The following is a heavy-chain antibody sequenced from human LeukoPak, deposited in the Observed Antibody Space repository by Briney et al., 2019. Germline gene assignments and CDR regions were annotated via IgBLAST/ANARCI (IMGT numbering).Heavy chain of an antibody. CDR3: ARVHCSSTSCYHFDY. CDR2: MNPNSGNT. V-gene: IGHV1-8*03. CDR1: GSTFTSYD. D-gene: IGHD2-2*01. Sequence: ASVKVSCKASGSTFTSYDLNWVRQATGQGLEWMGWMNPNSGNTGYAQKFQGRVTITRNTSISTAYMELSSLRSEDTAVYYCARVHCSSTSCYHFDYWGQGTLVTVSS. J-gene: IGHJ4*02.